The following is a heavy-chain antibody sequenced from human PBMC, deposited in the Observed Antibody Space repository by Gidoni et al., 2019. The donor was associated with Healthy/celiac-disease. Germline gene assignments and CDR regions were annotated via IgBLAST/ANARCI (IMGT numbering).Heavy chain of an antibody. V-gene: IGHV3-74*01. CDR1: GFTFSSYW. J-gene: IGHJ4*02. CDR2: INSDGSST. Sequence: EVQLVESGGGLVQLGGSLRLSCAAPGFTFSSYWMHWFRQAPGKGLVWVSRINSDGSSTSYADSVKGRLTISRDNAKNTLYLQMNSLRAEDTAVYYCAREADEYYFDYWGQGTLVTVSS. CDR3: AREADEYYFDY.